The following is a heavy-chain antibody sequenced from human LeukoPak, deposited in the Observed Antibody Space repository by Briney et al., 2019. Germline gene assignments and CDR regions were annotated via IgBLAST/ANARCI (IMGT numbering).Heavy chain of an antibody. V-gene: IGHV3-23*01. J-gene: IGHJ4*02. CDR1: GFTFSSYA. Sequence: PGGSLRLSCAASGFTFSSYAMSWVRQAPGKGLEWVSAISGSGGSTYYADSVKGRFTISRDNSKNTLYLKMNSLRAEDTAVYYCXXFLPTHIVVANXXFDYWGQGXXVTXSS. D-gene: IGHD2-21*01. CDR3: XXFLPTHIVVANXXFDY. CDR2: ISGSGGST.